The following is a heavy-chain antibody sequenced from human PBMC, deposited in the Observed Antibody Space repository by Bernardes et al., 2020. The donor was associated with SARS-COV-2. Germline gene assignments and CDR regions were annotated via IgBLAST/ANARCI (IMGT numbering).Heavy chain of an antibody. J-gene: IGHJ6*02. V-gene: IGHV4-61*01. CDR3: AKDVDYYYTMDV. CDR1: GGSVSGRNYN. Sequence: SETLSLTCTVSGGSVSGRNYNWNWIRQPPGKGLEWIGNVYYSGSTTYNPSLESRVTILIDTSKNQFSLKLTSVIAADTALYYCAKDVDYYYTMDVWGQGSTVTVS. CDR2: VYYSGST.